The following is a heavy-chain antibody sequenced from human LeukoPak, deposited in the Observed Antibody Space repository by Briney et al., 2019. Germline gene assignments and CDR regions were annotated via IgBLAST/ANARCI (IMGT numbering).Heavy chain of an antibody. V-gene: IGHV4-59*08. J-gene: IGHJ4*02. CDR2: IHYSGST. CDR3: AAFRQWLVILDY. Sequence: SETLSLTCTVSGGSISTYYWSWIRQPPGKGLEWIAHIHYSGSTKYNPSLKSRVSISVDTSKNQFSLNLSSVTAADTAVYYCAAFRQWLVILDYWGRGTLVTVSS. CDR1: GGSISTYY. D-gene: IGHD6-19*01.